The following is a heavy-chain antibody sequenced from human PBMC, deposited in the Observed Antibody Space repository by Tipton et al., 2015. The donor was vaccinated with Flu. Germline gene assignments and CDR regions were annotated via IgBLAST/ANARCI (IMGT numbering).Heavy chain of an antibody. Sequence: TLSLTCTVSGCSINSVSHYWSWIRQPAGKGLEGIGRVYTSGRTNYNPSLRRRATVAVDTSRNQFPLRLTSVTAADTAVYFCARDYGDFNWFDPWGQGILVTVSS. D-gene: IGHD4-17*01. CDR1: GCSINSVSHY. CDR3: ARDYGDFNWFDP. J-gene: IGHJ5*02. CDR2: VYTSGRT. V-gene: IGHV4-61*02.